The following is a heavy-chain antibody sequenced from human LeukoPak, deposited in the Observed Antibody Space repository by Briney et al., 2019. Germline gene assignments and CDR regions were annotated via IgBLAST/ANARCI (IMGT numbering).Heavy chain of an antibody. CDR2: ISAYNGNT. CDR1: GYTFTSYG. CDR3: ARVNGCSGGSCGWFDP. V-gene: IGHV1-18*01. J-gene: IGHJ5*02. Sequence: ASVKVSCTASGYTFTSYGISWVRQAPGQGLEWMGWISAYNGNTNYAQKLQGRVTMTTDTSTSTAYMELRSLRSDDTAVYYCARVNGCSGGSCGWFDPWGQGTLVTVSS. D-gene: IGHD2-15*01.